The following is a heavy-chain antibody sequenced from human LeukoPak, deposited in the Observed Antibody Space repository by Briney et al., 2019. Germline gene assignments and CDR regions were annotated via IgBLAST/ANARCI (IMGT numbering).Heavy chain of an antibody. CDR1: GFTFSRYA. CDR2: ISASGDIT. J-gene: IGHJ3*02. Sequence: PGGSLRLSCAASGFTFSRYAMHWVRQAPGKGLEWVSGISASGDITTYADSVKGRFTISRDNSKNTLYLQMNSLRAEDTAVYYCAKVRWSSGLSAFDIWGQGTMVTVSS. V-gene: IGHV3-23*01. D-gene: IGHD6-19*01. CDR3: AKVRWSSGLSAFDI.